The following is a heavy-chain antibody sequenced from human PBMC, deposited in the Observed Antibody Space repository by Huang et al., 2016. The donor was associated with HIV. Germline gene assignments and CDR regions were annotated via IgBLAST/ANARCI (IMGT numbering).Heavy chain of an antibody. CDR3: AKFRGGVVRSYHFDY. V-gene: IGHV3-23*01. Sequence: EVQLLESGGGLVQPGGSLSLSCAASGFIFSSYAMSWVRQAAGKGWGWVSSINDECVGTYKAESVKGRFTISRDNSKNTLFLQVNSLRGEDTAVYYCAKFRGGVVRSYHFDYWGQGTLVTVSS. J-gene: IGHJ4*02. CDR2: INDECVGT. D-gene: IGHD2-2*01. CDR1: GFIFSSYA.